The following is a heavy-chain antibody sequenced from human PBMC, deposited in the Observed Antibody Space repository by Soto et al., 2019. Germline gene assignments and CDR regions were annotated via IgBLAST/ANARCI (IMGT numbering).Heavy chain of an antibody. CDR1: GGSFSDYY. CDR2: INHSGST. J-gene: IGHJ4*02. Sequence: QVQLQQWGAGLLKPSETLSLTCAVYGGSFSDYYWSWIRQPPGKGLEWIGEINHSGSTNFNPSLTRRAPISVDTSKTQFSLDLTSVTAADTAVYYCARAGFGSGWYAYWGQGTLVTVSS. V-gene: IGHV4-34*01. D-gene: IGHD6-19*01. CDR3: ARAGFGSGWYAY.